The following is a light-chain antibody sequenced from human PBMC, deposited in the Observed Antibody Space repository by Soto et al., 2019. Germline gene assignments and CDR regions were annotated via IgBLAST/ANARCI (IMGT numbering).Light chain of an antibody. CDR2: GPS. CDR3: QQYNDWPLT. J-gene: IGKJ4*01. V-gene: IGKV3-15*01. Sequence: VVTQSPDTLSVSPGERATLSCRASQSVSSNLAWYQQKPGQAPRLLIYGPSTRATGIPARFSGSGSGTEFTLTISSLQFEDFAVYYCQQYNDWPLTFGGGTRVEIK. CDR1: QSVSSN.